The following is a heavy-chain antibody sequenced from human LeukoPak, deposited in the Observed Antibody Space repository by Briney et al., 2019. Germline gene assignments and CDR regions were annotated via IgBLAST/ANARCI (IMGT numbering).Heavy chain of an antibody. J-gene: IGHJ4*02. CDR1: GFTVSSNY. CDR3: ARETQGTIDY. Sequence: GGSLRLSCAASGFTVSSNYMSWVRQAPGKGLEWVSVIYSGGSTYYADSVKGRFTISRDNSKNTLYLQMSSLRAEDTAVYYCARETQGTIDYWGQGTLVTVSS. CDR2: IYSGGST. D-gene: IGHD1-14*01. V-gene: IGHV3-53*01.